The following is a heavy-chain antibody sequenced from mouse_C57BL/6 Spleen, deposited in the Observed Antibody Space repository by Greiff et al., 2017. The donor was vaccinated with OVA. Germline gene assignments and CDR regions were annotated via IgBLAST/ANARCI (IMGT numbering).Heavy chain of an antibody. Sequence: VQLQQSGAELVRPGASVKLSCTASGFNIKDDYMHWVKQRPEQGLEWIGWIDPENGDTEYASKFQGKATITADTSSNTAYLQLSSLTSEDTAVYYCTTSDGSSPAWFAYWGQGTLVTVSA. V-gene: IGHV14-4*01. D-gene: IGHD1-1*01. CDR1: GFNIKDDY. J-gene: IGHJ3*01. CDR3: TTSDGSSPAWFAY. CDR2: IDPENGDT.